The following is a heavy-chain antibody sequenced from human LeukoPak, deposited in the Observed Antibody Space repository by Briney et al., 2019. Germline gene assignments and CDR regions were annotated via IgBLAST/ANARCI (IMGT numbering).Heavy chain of an antibody. J-gene: IGHJ6*03. CDR2: IIPIFGTA. D-gene: IGHD3-10*01. V-gene: IGHV1-69*05. CDR3: AREGDGSGSYYWADYYYYYMDV. CDR1: GGTFSSYA. Sequence: SAKVSCKASGGTFSSYAISWVRQAPGQVLEWMGRIIPIFGTANYAQKFQGRVTITTDESTSTAYMELSSLRSEDTAVYYCAREGDGSGSYYWADYYYYYMDVWGKGTTVTVSS.